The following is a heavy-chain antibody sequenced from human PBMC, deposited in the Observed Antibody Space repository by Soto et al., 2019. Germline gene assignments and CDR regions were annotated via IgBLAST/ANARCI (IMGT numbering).Heavy chain of an antibody. CDR2: NNGYNGKT. J-gene: IGHJ5*02. CDR1: EYTFSSYL. Sequence: ASVKVSCKASEYTFSSYLVHWVRQVHGKGLEWMGWNNGYNGKTEYSQKFQGRVTITRDTSANTAYLELSSLTSEDTAVYYCAGPHDRAGLGTWGQGTLVTVSS. CDR3: AGPHDRAGLGT. D-gene: IGHD3-9*01. V-gene: IGHV1-3*01.